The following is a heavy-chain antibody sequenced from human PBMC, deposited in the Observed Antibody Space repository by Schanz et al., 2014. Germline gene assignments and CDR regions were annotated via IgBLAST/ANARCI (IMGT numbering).Heavy chain of an antibody. Sequence: VQLEQSGAEVKKPGSSVKVSCKASGGTFSSFGINWVRQAPGQGLEWMGRIIPSLGLAKYEQKFQDKVTITADTSTTTAYMELGGLRSEDTAVYYCARGYGDSPTDFWGQGTLVTVSS. D-gene: IGHD4-17*01. J-gene: IGHJ4*02. CDR3: ARGYGDSPTDF. CDR2: IIPSLGLA. CDR1: GGTFSSFG. V-gene: IGHV1-69*04.